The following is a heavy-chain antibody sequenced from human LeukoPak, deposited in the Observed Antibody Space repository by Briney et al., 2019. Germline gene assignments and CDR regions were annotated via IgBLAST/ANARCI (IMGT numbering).Heavy chain of an antibody. V-gene: IGHV3-23*01. CDR1: GFTFSSYA. J-gene: IGHJ4*02. Sequence: GGSLRLSCAASGFTFSSYAMSWVRQAPGKGLEWVSGISGSGGSTYYADSVKGRFTISRDNSKNTLYLQMSSLRAEDTAINYCAKEAGYCSTTTCYVDYWGQGTLVTVSS. CDR3: AKEAGYCSTTTCYVDY. D-gene: IGHD2-2*03. CDR2: ISGSGGST.